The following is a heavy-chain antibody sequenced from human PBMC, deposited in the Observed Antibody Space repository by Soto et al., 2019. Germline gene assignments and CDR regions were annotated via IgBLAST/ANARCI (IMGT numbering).Heavy chain of an antibody. CDR1: GDYITSGDYH. J-gene: IGHJ5*02. CDR3: AREYGSGSYYWFDP. Sequence: SETLSLTCTVSGDYITSGDYHWSWIRQHPGKGMKYIGYIYYSGSTYYNPSLKSRVTISVDTSKNQFSLKLSSVTAADTAVYYCAREYGSGSYYWFDPWGQGTLVTVSS. V-gene: IGHV4-31*03. CDR2: IYYSGST. D-gene: IGHD3-10*01.